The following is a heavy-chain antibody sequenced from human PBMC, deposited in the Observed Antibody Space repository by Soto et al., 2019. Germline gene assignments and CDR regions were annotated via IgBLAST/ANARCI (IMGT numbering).Heavy chain of an antibody. J-gene: IGHJ4*02. CDR3: ARDPSVLWFGELPPYNFDY. CDR2: ISAYNGDT. Sequence: QVQLVQSGVEVKKPGASVKVSCKASGYSFTKYGVSWVRQAPGQGLEWMGWISAYNGDTNYAQKVYGRITMPTDTSTATAYMELRSLRSDDTAVYYCARDPSVLWFGELPPYNFDYWGQGTLVTVSS. V-gene: IGHV1-18*01. D-gene: IGHD3-10*01. CDR1: GYSFTKYG.